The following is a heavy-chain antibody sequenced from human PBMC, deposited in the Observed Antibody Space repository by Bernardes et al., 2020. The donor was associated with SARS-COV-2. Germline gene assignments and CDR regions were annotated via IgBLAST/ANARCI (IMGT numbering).Heavy chain of an antibody. J-gene: IGHJ4*02. CDR2: ISGSGGST. CDR1: GFTFSSYA. Sequence: GGSLRLSCAASGFTFSSYAMSWVRQAPGKGLEWVSAISGSGGSTYYADSVKGRFTISRDNSKNTLYLQMNSLRAEDTAVYYCAKDELRAYYDSSGYPDYWGQGTLVTVSS. V-gene: IGHV3-23*01. D-gene: IGHD3-22*01. CDR3: AKDELRAYYDSSGYPDY.